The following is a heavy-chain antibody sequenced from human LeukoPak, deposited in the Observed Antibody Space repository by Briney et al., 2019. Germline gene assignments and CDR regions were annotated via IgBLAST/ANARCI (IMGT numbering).Heavy chain of an antibody. Sequence: GESLKISRKGSGYKFTTYWIGWVRQMPGKGLEWMGLIYPGDSDTRYSPSFQGQVTISADKSISTAYLQWSSLKASDTAMYYCTRLDGSGTYSRGPDYWGQGTLVTVSS. CDR2: IYPGDSDT. CDR3: TRLDGSGTYSRGPDY. D-gene: IGHD3-10*01. J-gene: IGHJ4*02. V-gene: IGHV5-51*01. CDR1: GYKFTTYW.